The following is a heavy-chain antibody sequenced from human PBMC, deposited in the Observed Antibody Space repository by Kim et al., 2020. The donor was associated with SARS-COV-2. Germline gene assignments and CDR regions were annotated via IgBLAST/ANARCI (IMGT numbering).Heavy chain of an antibody. V-gene: IGHV4-34*01. CDR1: GGSFSGYY. Sequence: SETLSLTCAVYGGSFSGYYWSWIRQPPGKGLEWIGEINHSGSTNYNPSLKSRVTISVDTSKNQFSLKLSSVTAADTAVYYCARGPSYSSSWYGPRYYFDYWGQGTLVTVS. J-gene: IGHJ4*02. CDR2: INHSGST. D-gene: IGHD6-13*01. CDR3: ARGPSYSSSWYGPRYYFDY.